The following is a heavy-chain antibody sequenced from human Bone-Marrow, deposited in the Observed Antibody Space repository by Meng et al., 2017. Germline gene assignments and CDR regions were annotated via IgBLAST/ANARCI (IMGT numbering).Heavy chain of an antibody. D-gene: IGHD2-2*02. J-gene: IGHJ3*02. V-gene: IGHV3-73*01. CDR2: IGGKPKRYAA. Sequence: GGSLRLSCAVSGVSFSDSDIHWVRQASGKGLEWVGRIGGKPKRYAAAYAASVRGTFTISRDDSKNTAYLQMNSLKTEDTAVYFCTVYIRGHIWGQGTTVTVSS. CDR3: TVYIRGHI. CDR1: GVSFSDSD.